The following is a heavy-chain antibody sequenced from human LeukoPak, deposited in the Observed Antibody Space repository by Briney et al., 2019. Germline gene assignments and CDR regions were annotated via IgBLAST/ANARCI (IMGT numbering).Heavy chain of an antibody. CDR2: TSVGKGDT. CDR1: GYSFTSYS. V-gene: IGHV1-3*01. Sequence: GASVKVSCKASGYSFTSYSMHWVRQAPGQRPEWMGWTSVGKGDTKYSQKFQGRVTITRDTSANTAYMELSGLRSEDTAMYYCARGRVGASSFDYWGQGTLVTVSS. J-gene: IGHJ4*02. CDR3: ARGRVGASSFDY. D-gene: IGHD1-26*01.